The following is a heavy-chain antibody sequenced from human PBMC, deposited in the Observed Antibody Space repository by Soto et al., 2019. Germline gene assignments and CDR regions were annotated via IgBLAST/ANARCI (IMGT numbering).Heavy chain of an antibody. CDR1: GGTFSIYA. J-gene: IGHJ4*02. D-gene: IGHD2-2*01. CDR3: ARMAARGSTSCPVFDY. Sequence: ASVKVSCKASGGTFSIYAISWVRQAPGQGLEWMGGIIPIFGTANYAQKFQGRVTITADESTSTAYMELSSLRSEDTAVYYCARMAARGSTSCPVFDYWGQGTLVTVSS. CDR2: IIPIFGTA. V-gene: IGHV1-69*13.